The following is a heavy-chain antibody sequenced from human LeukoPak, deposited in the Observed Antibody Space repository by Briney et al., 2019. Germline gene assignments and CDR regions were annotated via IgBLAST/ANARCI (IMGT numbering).Heavy chain of an antibody. J-gene: IGHJ4*02. Sequence: ASVKVSCKASVYTFTGYYMHWVRQAPGQGLEWMGWINPNSGGTNYAQKFQGRVTMTRDTSISTAYMELSRLRSDDTAVYYCARETPMITGNQFDYWGQGTLVTVSS. D-gene: IGHD3-16*01. CDR1: VYTFTGYY. CDR3: ARETPMITGNQFDY. V-gene: IGHV1-2*02. CDR2: INPNSGGT.